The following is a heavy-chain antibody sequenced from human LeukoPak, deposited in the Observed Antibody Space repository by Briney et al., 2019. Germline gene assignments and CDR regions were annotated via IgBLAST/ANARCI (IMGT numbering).Heavy chain of an antibody. CDR2: VDKKDNFYAT. Sequence: GGSLRLFCAVWGFTFSGSVIHWVMQSSGKGLEWVGHVDKKDNFYATTSAASVTGRFTISRDDSKNTAYLQMNSLKTEDTALYYGTRDSGTDNWLDPWGQGTLVTVSS. J-gene: IGHJ5*02. CDR1: GFTFSGSV. V-gene: IGHV3-73*01. D-gene: IGHD1-26*01. CDR3: TRDSGTDNWLDP.